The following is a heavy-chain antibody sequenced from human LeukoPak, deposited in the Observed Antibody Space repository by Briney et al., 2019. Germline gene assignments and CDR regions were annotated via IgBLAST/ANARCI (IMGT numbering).Heavy chain of an antibody. Sequence: GASVKVPCKTSGYTFTSYGISRVRQVPGQGLEGMGWISAYNGNTNYDQKLQGRVTMTTDTSTSTAYMELRSLRSDDTAVYYCARGGSSWYVGRFDYWGQGTLVTVSS. D-gene: IGHD6-13*01. CDR1: GYTFTSYG. CDR3: ARGGSSWYVGRFDY. CDR2: ISAYNGNT. J-gene: IGHJ4*02. V-gene: IGHV1-18*01.